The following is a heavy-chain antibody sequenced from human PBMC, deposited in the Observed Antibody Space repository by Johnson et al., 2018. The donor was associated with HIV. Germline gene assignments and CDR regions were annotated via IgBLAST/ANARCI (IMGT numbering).Heavy chain of an antibody. V-gene: IGHV3-7*01. CDR1: GFTFSSYW. J-gene: IGHJ3*02. CDR3: ARDTASSSTLDAFDI. Sequence: VQLVESGGGLVQPGGSLRLSCAASGFTFSSYWMSWVRQAPGKGLEWVANIKHDGSEKYYVDSVKGRFTISRDHAKNSLYLQMNSLRAEDTAVYYCARDTASSSTLDAFDIWGQGTMVTVSS. CDR2: IKHDGSEK. D-gene: IGHD2-2*01.